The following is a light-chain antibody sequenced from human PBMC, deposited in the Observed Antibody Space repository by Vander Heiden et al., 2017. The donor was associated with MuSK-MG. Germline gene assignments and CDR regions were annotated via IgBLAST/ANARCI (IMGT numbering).Light chain of an antibody. J-gene: IGLJ2*01. Sequence: SYELTQPSSVSVSPGQTARITCSGDVLAKNYARWFQQKPGQAAVLVIYKDSERPSGIPERFSGSSSGTTVTLTISGAQVEDEADYYGYAAAVVVFGGGTKLTVL. CDR2: KDS. CDR3: YAAAVVV. CDR1: VLAKNY. V-gene: IGLV3-27*01.